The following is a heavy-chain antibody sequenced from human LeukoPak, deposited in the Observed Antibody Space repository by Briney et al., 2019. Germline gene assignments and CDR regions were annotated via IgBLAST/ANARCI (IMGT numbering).Heavy chain of an antibody. CDR2: ISYDGSNK. Sequence: GGSLRLSCAASGLTFSSYAMHWVRQAPGKGLEWVAVISYDGSNKYYADSVKGRFTISRDNSKNTLYLQMNSLRAEDTAVYYCARDRHFDWLLDYWGQGTLVTVSS. D-gene: IGHD3-9*01. CDR1: GLTFSSYA. V-gene: IGHV3-30*04. CDR3: ARDRHFDWLLDY. J-gene: IGHJ4*02.